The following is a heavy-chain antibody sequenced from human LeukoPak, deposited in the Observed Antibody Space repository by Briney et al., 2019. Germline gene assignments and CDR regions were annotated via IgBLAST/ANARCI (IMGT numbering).Heavy chain of an antibody. CDR2: INNGGTT. CDR1: GDSISSYY. V-gene: IGHV4-59*01. J-gene: IGHJ4*02. D-gene: IGHD6-19*01. Sequence: PSETLSLTCTVSGDSISSYYWIWIRQSPGKGLEWLGFINNGGTTNYNPSLKNRITISVDTSKNQFSLRLSSVAAADTAVYYCARDSAPFSGLSVAGYFDFWGQGTLVTVSS. CDR3: ARDSAPFSGLSVAGYFDF.